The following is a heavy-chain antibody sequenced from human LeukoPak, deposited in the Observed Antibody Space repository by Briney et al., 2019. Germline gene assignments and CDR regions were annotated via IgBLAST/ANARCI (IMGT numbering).Heavy chain of an antibody. Sequence: LETLSLTCTVSGGSISSYYWSWIRQPPGKGLEWIGYIYYSGSTNYNPSLKSRVTISVGTSKNQFSLKLSSVTAADTAVYYCARGSGSYYYDYWGQGTLVTVSS. CDR1: GGSISSYY. D-gene: IGHD1-26*01. J-gene: IGHJ4*02. CDR2: IYYSGST. V-gene: IGHV4-59*08. CDR3: ARGSGSYYYDY.